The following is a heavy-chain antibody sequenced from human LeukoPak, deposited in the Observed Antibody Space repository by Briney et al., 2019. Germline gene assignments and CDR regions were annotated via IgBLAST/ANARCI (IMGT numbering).Heavy chain of an antibody. D-gene: IGHD3-10*01. Sequence: PSETLSLTCAVSGGSISSYYWSWLRQPPGKGLEWIGYIYYSGSTNYNPSLKSRVTISVDTSKNQFSLKLSSVTAADTAVYYCARDRYWFGSYGMDVWGQGTTVTVSS. CDR2: IYYSGST. J-gene: IGHJ6*02. CDR3: ARDRYWFGSYGMDV. CDR1: GGSISSYY. V-gene: IGHV4-59*01.